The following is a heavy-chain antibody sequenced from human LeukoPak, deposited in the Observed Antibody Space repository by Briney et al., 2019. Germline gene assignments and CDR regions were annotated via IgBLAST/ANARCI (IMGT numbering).Heavy chain of an antibody. CDR2: IHHSGNI. V-gene: IGHV4-39*07. CDR1: GGSISSSSYY. J-gene: IGHJ3*02. D-gene: IGHD3-10*01. Sequence: SETLSLTCTVSGGSISSSSYYWGWIRQSPGKGLEWIGNIHHSGNIYYNVSLKSRVTISVHTSNNQFSLNLNSVTAADTAVYYCARDRGGLDAFDIWGQGTMVTVSS. CDR3: ARDRGGLDAFDI.